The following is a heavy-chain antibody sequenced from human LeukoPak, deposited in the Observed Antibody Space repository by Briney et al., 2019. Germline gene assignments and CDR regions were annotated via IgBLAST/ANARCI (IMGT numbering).Heavy chain of an antibody. Sequence: GGSLRLSCAASGFTFSSYWMHWVRQAPGKGLVWVSRINSDGSSTSYADSVKGRFTISRDNAKNTLYLQMNSLRAEDTAVYYCARRMTTVTEANWFDPWGQGTLVTVCS. CDR2: INSDGSST. J-gene: IGHJ5*02. D-gene: IGHD4-17*01. CDR1: GFTFSSYW. CDR3: ARRMTTVTEANWFDP. V-gene: IGHV3-74*01.